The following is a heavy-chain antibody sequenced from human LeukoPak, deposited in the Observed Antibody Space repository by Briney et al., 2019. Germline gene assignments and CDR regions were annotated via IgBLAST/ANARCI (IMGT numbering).Heavy chain of an antibody. V-gene: IGHV4-39*01. J-gene: IGHJ6*02. CDR1: GGSISSSSDY. CDR3: ARHEGCGTSCFYGMDV. CDR2: FYYSGAT. Sequence: SETLSLTYTVSGGSISSSSDYWGWIRQPPGKGLEWIGTFYYSGATYYNPSLRSRVTISVDTSKNQFSLKLSSVTAADTAVFYCARHEGCGTSCFYGMDVWGQGTTVTVSS. D-gene: IGHD2-2*01.